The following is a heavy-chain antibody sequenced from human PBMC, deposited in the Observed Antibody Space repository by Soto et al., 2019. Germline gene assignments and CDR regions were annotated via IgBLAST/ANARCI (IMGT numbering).Heavy chain of an antibody. CDR2: TRNKANSYTT. Sequence: GGSLRLSCAASGFTFSDHYMDWVRQAPGKGLEWVGRTRNKANSYTTEYAASVKGRFTISRDDSKNSLYLQMNSLKTEDTAVYYCARALGNWNPDAFDIWGQGTIVTVSS. J-gene: IGHJ3*02. D-gene: IGHD1-1*01. CDR1: GFTFSDHY. V-gene: IGHV3-72*01. CDR3: ARALGNWNPDAFDI.